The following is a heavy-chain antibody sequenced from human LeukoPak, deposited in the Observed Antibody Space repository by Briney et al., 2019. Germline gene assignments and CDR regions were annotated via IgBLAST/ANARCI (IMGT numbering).Heavy chain of an antibody. J-gene: IGHJ6*03. V-gene: IGHV1-2*02. Sequence: ASVKVSCKASGYTFTGYYMHWVRQAPGQGLEWMGWINPNSGGTNYAQKFQGRVTMTRDTSISTAYMELSRLRSDDTAVYYCAREGSYNPYYYMDVWGKGTTVTVSS. CDR1: GYTFTGYY. CDR3: AREGSYNPYYYMDV. D-gene: IGHD1-14*01. CDR2: INPNSGGT.